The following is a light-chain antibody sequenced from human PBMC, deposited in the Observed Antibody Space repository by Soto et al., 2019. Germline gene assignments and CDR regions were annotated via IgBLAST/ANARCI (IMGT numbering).Light chain of an antibody. CDR2: DDS. V-gene: IGLV3-21*02. Sequence: SYELTQPPSVSVAPGQTARVTCGGNNIGSYSVHWYHQKPGQAPVLVVYDDSDRPSGIPERFSGSNSGNTATLTISRVEAGDEADYYCQVWDSSSDPDVVFGGGTQLTVL. CDR1: NIGSYS. CDR3: QVWDSSSDPDVV. J-gene: IGLJ2*01.